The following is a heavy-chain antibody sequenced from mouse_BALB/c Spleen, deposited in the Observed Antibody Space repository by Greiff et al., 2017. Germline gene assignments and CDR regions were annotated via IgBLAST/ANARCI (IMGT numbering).Heavy chain of an antibody. Sequence: EVKLMESGGGLVKPGGSLKLSCAASGFTFSSYAMSWVRQTPEKRLEWVASISSGGSTYYPDSVKGRFTISRDNARNILYLQMSSLRSEDTAMYYCARRGTIYFDYWGQGTTLTVSS. CDR1: GFTFSSYA. V-gene: IGHV5-6-5*01. J-gene: IGHJ2*01. CDR2: ISSGGST. CDR3: ARRGTIYFDY. D-gene: IGHD1-1*02.